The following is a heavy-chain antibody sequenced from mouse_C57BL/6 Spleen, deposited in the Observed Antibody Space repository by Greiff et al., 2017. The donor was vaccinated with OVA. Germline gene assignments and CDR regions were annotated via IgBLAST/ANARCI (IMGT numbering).Heavy chain of an antibody. CDR3: ARYPTYSNSWFAD. CDR1: GFNIQDYY. V-gene: IGHV14-2*01. CDR2: IDPEDGET. Sequence: VQLLQSGAELVKPGASVTLSCTASGFNIQDYYMHWVKQRTEQGLEWIGRIDPEDGETKYAPKFQGKAPITADTTSNTAYLQLSSLTSEDTAVYDSARYPTYSNSWFADWGQGTLVTVSA. J-gene: IGHJ3*01. D-gene: IGHD2-5*01.